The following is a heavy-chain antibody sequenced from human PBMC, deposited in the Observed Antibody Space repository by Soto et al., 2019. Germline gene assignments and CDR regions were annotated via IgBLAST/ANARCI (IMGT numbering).Heavy chain of an antibody. CDR3: ARDRGYSYGYVIWPWDYYYYGMDV. CDR1: GFTFSSYW. V-gene: IGHV3-74*01. D-gene: IGHD5-18*01. CDR2: INSDGSST. Sequence: GGSLRLSCAASGFTFSSYWMHWVRQAPGKGLVWVSRINSDGSSTSYADSVKGRFTISRDNAKNTLYLQMNSLRAEDTAVYYCARDRGYSYGYVIWPWDYYYYGMDVWGQGATVTVSS. J-gene: IGHJ6*02.